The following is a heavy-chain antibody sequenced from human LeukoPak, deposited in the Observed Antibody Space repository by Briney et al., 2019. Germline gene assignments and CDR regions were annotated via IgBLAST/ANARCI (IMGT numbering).Heavy chain of an antibody. CDR1: GFTFSSYW. CDR2: IKQEGSEK. Sequence: GRSLRLSCAASGFTFSSYWMSWVRQAPGKGLEWVANIKQEGSEKYYVDSVKGRFTISRDNAKNSLYLQMNSLRAEDTAVYYCARSSYDSSGYYPPDAAFDIWGQGTMVSVSS. D-gene: IGHD3-22*01. J-gene: IGHJ3*02. V-gene: IGHV3-7*01. CDR3: ARSSYDSSGYYPPDAAFDI.